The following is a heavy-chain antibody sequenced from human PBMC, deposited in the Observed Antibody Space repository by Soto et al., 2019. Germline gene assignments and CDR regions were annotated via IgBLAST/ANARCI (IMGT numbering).Heavy chain of an antibody. V-gene: IGHV4-59*08. CDR1: GGSISSHY. CDR2: IYYSGST. CDR3: ALSEHGDYFDYYYYMDV. J-gene: IGHJ6*03. D-gene: IGHD4-17*01. Sequence: PAETLSLTCTVSGGSISSHYWSWIRQPPGKGLEWIGYIYYSGSTNYNPSLKSRVTISVDTSKNQFSLKLSSVTAADTAVYYCALSEHGDYFDYYYYMDVWGKGTTVTVSS.